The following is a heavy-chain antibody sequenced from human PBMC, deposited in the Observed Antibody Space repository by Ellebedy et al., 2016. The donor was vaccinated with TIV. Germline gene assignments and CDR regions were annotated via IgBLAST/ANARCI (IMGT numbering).Heavy chain of an antibody. D-gene: IGHD6-19*01. Sequence: PGGSLRLSCAASGFTFSTYGMHWVRPAPGKGLEWVAFLRYDGSFKDYADSVKGRFTISRDNSKNALYLQMNSLRTEDTAVFYCAKDGQWLVRGAIDSWGQGTLVAVSS. V-gene: IGHV3-30*02. CDR1: GFTFSTYG. J-gene: IGHJ4*02. CDR2: LRYDGSFK. CDR3: AKDGQWLVRGAIDS.